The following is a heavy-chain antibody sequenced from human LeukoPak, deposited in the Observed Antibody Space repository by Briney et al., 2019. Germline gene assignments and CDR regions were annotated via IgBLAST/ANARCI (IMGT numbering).Heavy chain of an antibody. J-gene: IGHJ4*02. Sequence: SGPTLVKPTQTLTLTCTFSGFSLSTSGVGVGWIRQPPGKALEWLSLVYCDDDKRYSPSLRSRLTITKDTSKNRVVFTMTNMDPVDTATYYCAHSGARGYSGPRYYFDYWGQGTLVTVSS. CDR1: GFSLSTSGVG. V-gene: IGHV2-5*02. CDR2: VYCDDDK. CDR3: AHSGARGYSGPRYYFDY. D-gene: IGHD5-12*01.